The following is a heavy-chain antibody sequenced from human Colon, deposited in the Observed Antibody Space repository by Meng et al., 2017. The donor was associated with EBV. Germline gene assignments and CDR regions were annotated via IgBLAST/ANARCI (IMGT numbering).Heavy chain of an antibody. CDR3: ARVSSGWDYFDY. CDR1: CGSVSRGGYY. Sequence: VQLPESGPGTEKTTQPLHLNLTVACGSVSRGGYYWTRIRQHPGKGLEWFGHIYYSGSTFYNPSLKRRVIISIDTSKNQFSLNLRSVTAADTAVYYCARVSSGWDYFDYWGQGTLVTVSS. J-gene: IGHJ4*02. CDR2: IYYSGST. D-gene: IGHD6-19*01. V-gene: IGHV4-31*03.